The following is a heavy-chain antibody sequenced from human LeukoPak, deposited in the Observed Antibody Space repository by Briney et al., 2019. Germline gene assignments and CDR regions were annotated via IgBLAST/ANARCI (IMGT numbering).Heavy chain of an antibody. Sequence: SETLSLTCTVSGGSISSYYWSWIRQPPGKGLEWIGYIYYSGSTNYSPSLKSRVTISVDTSKNQFSLKLSSVTAADTAVYYCARVTTVTTCVGCRGMDVWGKGTTVTVSS. CDR3: ARVTTVTTCVGCRGMDV. J-gene: IGHJ6*04. CDR2: IYYSGST. V-gene: IGHV4-59*01. CDR1: GGSISSYY. D-gene: IGHD4-17*01.